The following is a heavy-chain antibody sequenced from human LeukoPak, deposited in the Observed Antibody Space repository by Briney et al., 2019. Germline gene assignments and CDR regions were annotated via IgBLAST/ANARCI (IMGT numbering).Heavy chain of an antibody. CDR2: IFYSGIT. J-gene: IGHJ4*02. D-gene: IGHD2-15*01. V-gene: IGHV4-30-4*01. Sequence: SETPSLTCIVSGDSVNSADYYWSWIRQPPGKGLEWIAYIFYSGITYYSPSLKSRVNISVDTSKNLFSLSLTSVTAADTAVYYCARATRHDVVVFDFWGQGTLVTVSS. CDR3: ARATRHDVVVFDF. CDR1: GDSVNSADYY.